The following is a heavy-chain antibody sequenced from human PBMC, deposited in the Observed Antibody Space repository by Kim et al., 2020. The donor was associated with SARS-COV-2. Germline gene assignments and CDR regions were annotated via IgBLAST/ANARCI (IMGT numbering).Heavy chain of an antibody. J-gene: IGHJ4*02. CDR1: CGSISSSNW. D-gene: IGHD3-10*01. CDR2: IYHSGIT. V-gene: IGHV4-4*02. CDR3: ATDGGAY. Sequence: SETLSLTCAVSCGSISSSNWWSWVRQPPGTELERIGEIYHSGITNYNPSLKSRVTISVDKANNQFSLKLSSVTAASPAVDYFATDGGAYCGQATLVTVS.